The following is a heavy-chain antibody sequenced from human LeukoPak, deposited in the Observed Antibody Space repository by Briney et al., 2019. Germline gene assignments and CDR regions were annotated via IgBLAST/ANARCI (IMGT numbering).Heavy chain of an antibody. Sequence: PSETLSLTCAVYGGSFSGYYWSWLRQPPGKGLEWIGEINHSGSTIYNPSLKSRVTISVDTSKNHFSLKLSSVTAADTAVYYCARDLWFGGEGGQGTLVTVSS. D-gene: IGHD3-10*01. CDR1: GGSFSGYY. CDR3: ARDLWFGGE. CDR2: INHSGST. V-gene: IGHV4-34*01. J-gene: IGHJ4*02.